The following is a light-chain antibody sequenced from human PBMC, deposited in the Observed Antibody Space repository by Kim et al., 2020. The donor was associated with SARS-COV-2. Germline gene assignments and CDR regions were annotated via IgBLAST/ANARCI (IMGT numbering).Light chain of an antibody. V-gene: IGLV2-11*01. J-gene: IGLJ2*01. CDR2: DVS. CDR3: CSYAGSYNVV. Sequence: GQSVTNSCTGTSSDVGGYNYVSWYQQHPGKAPKLMIYDVSKRPSGVPDRFSGSKSGNTASLTISGLQAEDEADYYCCSYAGSYNVVFGGGTQLTVL. CDR1: SSDVGGYNY.